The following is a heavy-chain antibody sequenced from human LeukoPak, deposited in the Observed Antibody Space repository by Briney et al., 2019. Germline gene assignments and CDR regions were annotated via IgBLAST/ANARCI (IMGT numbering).Heavy chain of an antibody. CDR1: GGSISSYY. CDR3: ARDSPVYSGSYYRGYYGMDV. D-gene: IGHD1-26*01. V-gene: IGHV4-59*01. J-gene: IGHJ6*02. Sequence: PSETLSPTCTVSGGSISSYYWSWIRQPPGKGLEWIGYIYYSGSTNYNPSLKSRVTISVDTSKNQFSLKLSSVTAADTAVYYCARDSPVYSGSYYRGYYGMDVWGQGTTVTVSS. CDR2: IYYSGST.